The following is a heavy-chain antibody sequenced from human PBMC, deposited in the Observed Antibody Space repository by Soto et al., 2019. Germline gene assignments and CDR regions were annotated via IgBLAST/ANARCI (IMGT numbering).Heavy chain of an antibody. V-gene: IGHV1-8*01. J-gene: IGHJ4*02. CDR2: MNPSNGNA. CDR3: ARRKERSGPNYFDY. Sequence: ASVKVSCKASGYTFITYDINWVRQATGQGLEWMGWMNPSNGNAGYAQKFQGRLTMTRNTSISTAYMELSSLRSDDTAVYFCARRKERSGPNYFDYWGQGTLVTVSS. CDR1: GYTFITYD. D-gene: IGHD6-25*01.